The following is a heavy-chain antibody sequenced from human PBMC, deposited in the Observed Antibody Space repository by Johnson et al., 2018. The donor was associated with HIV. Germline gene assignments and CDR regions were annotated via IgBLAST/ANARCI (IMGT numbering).Heavy chain of an antibody. V-gene: IGHV3-NL1*01. D-gene: IGHD1-1*01. CDR3: ARGGNEIDAFDI. CDR1: GFTFSSYS. J-gene: IGHJ3*02. Sequence: QVQLVESGGGVVQPGRSLRLSCAASGFTFSSYSMHWVRQAPGKGLEWVSGISWNSGSIGYADSVKGRFTISRDNSKNTLYLQMNSLRAEDTAVYYCARGGNEIDAFDIWGQGTMVTVSS. CDR2: ISWNSGSI.